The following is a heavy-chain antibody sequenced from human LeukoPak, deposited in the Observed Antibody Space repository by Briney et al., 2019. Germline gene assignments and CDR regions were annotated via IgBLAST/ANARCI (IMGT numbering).Heavy chain of an antibody. CDR1: GGSISSYY. D-gene: IGHD6-19*01. V-gene: IGHV4-59*01. Sequence: SETLSLTCTVSGGSISSYYWSWIRQAPGKGLEWIGYIYYSGSTNYNPSLKSRVTISVDTSKNQFSLKLSSVTAADTAVYYCARTPRMYSSGWYPLDYWGQGTLVTVSS. CDR2: IYYSGST. J-gene: IGHJ4*02. CDR3: ARTPRMYSSGWYPLDY.